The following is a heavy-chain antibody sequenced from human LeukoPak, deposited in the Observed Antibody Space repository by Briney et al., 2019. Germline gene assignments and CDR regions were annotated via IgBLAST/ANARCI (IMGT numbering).Heavy chain of an antibody. CDR1: GFTFSSYG. J-gene: IGHJ3*02. CDR2: ISYDGSNK. Sequence: GGSLRLSCAASGFTFSSYGMHWVRQAPGKGLEWVAVISYDGSNKYYADSVKGRFTISRDNSKNTLYLQMNNLRAEDTAVYYCARDQRATGFGAFDIWGQGTMVTVSS. CDR3: ARDQRATGFGAFDI. V-gene: IGHV3-30*19. D-gene: IGHD5-24*01.